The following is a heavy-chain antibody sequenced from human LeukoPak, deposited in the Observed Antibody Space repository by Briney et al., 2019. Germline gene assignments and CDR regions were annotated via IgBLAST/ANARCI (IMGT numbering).Heavy chain of an antibody. CDR1: GGSFSGYY. J-gene: IGHJ4*02. D-gene: IGHD3-16*01. Sequence: SETLSLTCAVYGGSFSGYYWSWIRQPPGKGLEWIGEINHSGSTNYNPSLKSRVTISVDTSKNQFSLKLSSVTAADTAVYYCARHELGGVPSHWGQGTLVTVSS. CDR3: ARHELGGVPSH. V-gene: IGHV4-34*01. CDR2: INHSGST.